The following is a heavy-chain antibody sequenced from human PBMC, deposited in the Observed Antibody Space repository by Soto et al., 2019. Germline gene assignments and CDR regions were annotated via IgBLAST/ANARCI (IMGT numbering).Heavy chain of an antibody. CDR1: GFTFTWYW. J-gene: IGHJ4*02. V-gene: IGHV3-7*01. CDR2: IKQKGDEA. D-gene: IGHD3-9*01. CDR3: ATSSDTGYIFDV. Sequence: EVRLVESGGGLVQPGGSLRLSCAASGFTFTWYWMSWVRQAPGKGLEWVASIKQKGDEAYSVDSGTGRFTISRDNAKNSLYLEMNILRAEDRAVDYCATSSDTGYIFDVWGQGTLVTVSS.